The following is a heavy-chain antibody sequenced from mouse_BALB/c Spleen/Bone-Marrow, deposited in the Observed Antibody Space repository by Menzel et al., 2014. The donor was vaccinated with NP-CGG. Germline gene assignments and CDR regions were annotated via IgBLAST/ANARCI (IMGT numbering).Heavy chain of an antibody. CDR3: ARWDGNYYAMDY. Sequence: EVQLVESGPELVKPGASVKIPCKASGYTFTDYNMDWVKQSHGKSLEWIGDINPNNGSTIYNQKFKGKATLTVDKSSSTAYMELRSLTSEDTAVYYCARWDGNYYAMDYWGQGTSVTVSS. CDR2: INPNNGST. CDR1: GYTFTDYN. D-gene: IGHD2-1*01. V-gene: IGHV1-18*01. J-gene: IGHJ4*01.